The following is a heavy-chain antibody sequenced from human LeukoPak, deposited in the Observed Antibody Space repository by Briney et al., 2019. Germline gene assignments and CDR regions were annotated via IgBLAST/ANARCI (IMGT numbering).Heavy chain of an antibody. CDR2: IYYSGST. D-gene: IGHD4-11*01. J-gene: IGHJ4*02. V-gene: IGHV4-59*01. CDR1: GGSTSSYY. Sequence: SETLSLTCTVSGGSTSSYYWSWIRQSPGKGLEWIGNIYYSGSTNYNPSLKSRVTISVDTSKNQFSLKLSSVTAADTAVYYCARSYRNYYPFDYWGQGTLVTVSS. CDR3: ARSYRNYYPFDY.